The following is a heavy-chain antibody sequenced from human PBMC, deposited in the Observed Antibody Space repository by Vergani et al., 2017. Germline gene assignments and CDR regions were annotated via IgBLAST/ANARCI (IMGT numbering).Heavy chain of an antibody. CDR1: GYTFTGYY. Sequence: QVQLVQSGAEVKKPGASVQVSCKASGYTFTGYYMHWVRQAPGQGLEWMGRIIPILGIANYAQKFQGRVTITADKSTSTAYMELSSLRSEDTAVYYCARVGATVKDAFDIWGQGTMVTVSS. D-gene: IGHD1-26*01. CDR2: IIPILGIA. V-gene: IGHV1-69*09. CDR3: ARVGATVKDAFDI. J-gene: IGHJ3*02.